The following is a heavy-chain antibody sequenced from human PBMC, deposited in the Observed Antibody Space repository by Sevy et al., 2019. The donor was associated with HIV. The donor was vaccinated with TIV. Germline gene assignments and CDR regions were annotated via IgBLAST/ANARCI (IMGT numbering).Heavy chain of an antibody. D-gene: IGHD3-10*01. CDR3: ATEAITMVRGVIITSPFDY. Sequence: ASVKVSCKVSGYTLTELSMHWVRQAPGKGLEWMGGFDPEDGETIYAQKFQGRVTMTEDTSTDTAYMELGSLRSEDTAVYYCATEAITMVRGVIITSPFDYWGQGTLVTVSS. CDR2: FDPEDGET. J-gene: IGHJ4*02. V-gene: IGHV1-24*01. CDR1: GYTLTELS.